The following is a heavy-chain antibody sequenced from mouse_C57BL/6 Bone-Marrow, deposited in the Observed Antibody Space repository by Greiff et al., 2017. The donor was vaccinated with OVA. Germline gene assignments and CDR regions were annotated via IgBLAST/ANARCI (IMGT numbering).Heavy chain of an antibody. CDR3: ARHEEVYYYGSSWYFDG. Sequence: QVQLHQSGAELVKPGASVKLSCKASGYTFTEYTIHWVKQRSGQGLEWIGWFYPGSGSIKYNEKFKDKATLTADKSSSTVYMELSRLTSEDSAVYFCARHEEVYYYGSSWYFDGWGTGTTVTVSS. D-gene: IGHD1-1*01. V-gene: IGHV1-62-2*01. J-gene: IGHJ1*03. CDR1: GYTFTEYT. CDR2: FYPGSGSI.